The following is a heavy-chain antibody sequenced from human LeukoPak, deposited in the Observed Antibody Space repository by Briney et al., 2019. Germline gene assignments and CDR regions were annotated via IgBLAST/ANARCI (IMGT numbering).Heavy chain of an antibody. J-gene: IGHJ4*02. V-gene: IGHV3-23*01. Sequence: GGSLRLSCAASGFTFSSYALSWVRQAPGKGLEWVSAISGGGGSTYYADSVKGRFTISRDTSKNTLYVQMNSLRAEDSAVYYCAKLGERAEGTLAVVPAAHDYWGQGTLVTVSS. D-gene: IGHD2-2*01. CDR1: GFTFSSYA. CDR3: AKLGERAEGTLAVVPAAHDY. CDR2: ISGGGGST.